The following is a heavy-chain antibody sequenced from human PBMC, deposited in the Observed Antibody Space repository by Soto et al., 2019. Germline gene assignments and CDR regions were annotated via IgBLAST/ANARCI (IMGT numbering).Heavy chain of an antibody. CDR2: IYYSGTT. CDR3: AVGYSVYDSPFH. CDR1: GGSISSYW. J-gene: IGHJ4*02. Sequence: SETLSLTCTVSGGSISSYWWSWIRQPPGKGLEWIGNIYYSGTTNYNPSLKSRVTISVDTSNNQFSLRLSSVTAADTAVYYCAVGYSVYDSPFHWGQGTLVTVSS. D-gene: IGHD5-12*01. V-gene: IGHV4-59*01.